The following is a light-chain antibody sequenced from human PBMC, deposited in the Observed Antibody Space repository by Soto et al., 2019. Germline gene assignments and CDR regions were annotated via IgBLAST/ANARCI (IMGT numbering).Light chain of an antibody. CDR2: DAS. CDR3: QQRSNWPVT. J-gene: IGKJ3*01. CDR1: QSVSSY. Sequence: EIVLTQSPATLSLSPGERATLSCRASQSVSSYLAWYQQKPGQAPRLLIYDASNRATGIPARFNGSGSGTDFTLTISSLEPEDFAVYYCQQRSNWPVTFGPGTKVDIK. V-gene: IGKV3-11*01.